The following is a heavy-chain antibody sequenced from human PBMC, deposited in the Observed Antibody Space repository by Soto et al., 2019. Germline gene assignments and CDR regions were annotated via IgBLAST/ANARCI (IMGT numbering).Heavy chain of an antibody. CDR2: IIPILGIA. V-gene: IGHV1-69*02. Sequence: QVQLVQSGAEVKKPGSSVKVSCKASGGTFSSYTISWVRQAPGQGLEWMGRIIPILGIANYAQKFQGRVTITADKSXXTXYXXRSSLRSEDTAVYYCARMGYDSSGYYSSSYWYFDLWGRGTLVTVSS. CDR3: ARMGYDSSGYYSSSYWYFDL. CDR1: GGTFSSYT. J-gene: IGHJ2*01. D-gene: IGHD3-22*01.